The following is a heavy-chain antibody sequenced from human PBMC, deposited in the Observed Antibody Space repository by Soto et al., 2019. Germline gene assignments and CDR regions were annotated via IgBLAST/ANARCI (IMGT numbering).Heavy chain of an antibody. D-gene: IGHD3-22*01. V-gene: IGHV1-69*01. Sequence: QVQLVQSGAEVKKPGSSVKVSCKASGGTFSSYAISWVRQAPGQGLEWMGGIIPIFGTANYAQKFQGRVTITADESTSTAYMELSSLRSDDTAVYYCAREWNYYDSSGYPGYDYWGQGTLVTVSS. J-gene: IGHJ4*02. CDR2: IIPIFGTA. CDR1: GGTFSSYA. CDR3: AREWNYYDSSGYPGYDY.